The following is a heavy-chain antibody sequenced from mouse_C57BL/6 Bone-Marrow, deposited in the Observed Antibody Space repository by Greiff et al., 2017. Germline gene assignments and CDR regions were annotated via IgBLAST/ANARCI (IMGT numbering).Heavy chain of an antibody. CDR3: ARAFITTVVGGDY. Sequence: EVQVVESGGGLVKPGGSLKLSCAASGFTFSSYAMSWVRQTPEKRLEWVATISDGGSYTYYPDNVKGRFTISRDNAKNNLYLQMSHLKSEDTAMYYCARAFITTVVGGDYWGQGTTLTVSS. CDR2: ISDGGSYT. J-gene: IGHJ2*01. CDR1: GFTFSSYA. V-gene: IGHV5-4*01. D-gene: IGHD1-1*01.